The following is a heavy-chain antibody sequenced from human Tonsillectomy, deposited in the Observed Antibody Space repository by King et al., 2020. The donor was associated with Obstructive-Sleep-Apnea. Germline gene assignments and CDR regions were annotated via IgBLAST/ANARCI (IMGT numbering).Heavy chain of an antibody. D-gene: IGHD3-9*01. Sequence: TLKESGPALVKPTQTLTLTCTFSGFSLTTSGMSVSWIRQPPGKALEWLARIDWDDDRFYTTSLKTRLTISKDNSKNQVVLTMTNMDPVDTATYYCARSGDILTGSYHGMDVWGQGTTVTVSS. V-gene: IGHV2-70*04. CDR1: GFSLTTSGMS. CDR2: IDWDDDR. J-gene: IGHJ6*02. CDR3: ARSGDILTGSYHGMDV.